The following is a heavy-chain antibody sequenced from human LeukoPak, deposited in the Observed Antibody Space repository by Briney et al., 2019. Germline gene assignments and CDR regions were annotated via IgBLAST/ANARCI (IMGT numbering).Heavy chain of an antibody. CDR3: ASRQGYSYGPRDY. J-gene: IGHJ4*02. V-gene: IGHV4-34*01. Sequence: PSETLSLTCAVYGGSFSGYYWSWIRQPPGKGLEWIGEINHSGSTNYNPSLKSRVTTSVDTSKNQFSLKLSSVTAADTAAYYCASRQGYSYGPRDYWGQGTLVTVSS. D-gene: IGHD5-18*01. CDR2: INHSGST. CDR1: GGSFSGYY.